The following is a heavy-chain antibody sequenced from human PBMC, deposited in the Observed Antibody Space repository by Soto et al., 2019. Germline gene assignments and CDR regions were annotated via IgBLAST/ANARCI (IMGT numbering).Heavy chain of an antibody. CDR3: ASGGYSYGFVGPYFDY. CDR1: GFTFSSYG. Sequence: GGSLRLSCAASGFTFSSYGMHWVRQAPGKGLEWVAVIWYDGSNKYYADSVKGRFTISRDNSKNTLYLQMNSLRAEDTAVYYCASGGYSYGFVGPYFDYWGQGTLVTVSS. CDR2: IWYDGSNK. D-gene: IGHD5-18*01. J-gene: IGHJ4*02. V-gene: IGHV3-33*01.